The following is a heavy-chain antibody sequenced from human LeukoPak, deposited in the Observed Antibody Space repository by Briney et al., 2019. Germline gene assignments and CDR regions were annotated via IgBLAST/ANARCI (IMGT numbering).Heavy chain of an antibody. CDR1: GFTFSSYW. CDR2: INSDGSST. V-gene: IGHV3-74*01. CDR3: ARENYDFWSGYYNPNLNWFDP. Sequence: GGSLRLSCAASGFTFSSYWMHWVRQAPGKGLVWVSRINSDGSSTSYADSVKGRFTISRDNAKNTLYLQMNSLRAEDTAVYYCARENYDFWSGYYNPNLNWFDPWGQGTLVTVSS. D-gene: IGHD3-3*01. J-gene: IGHJ5*02.